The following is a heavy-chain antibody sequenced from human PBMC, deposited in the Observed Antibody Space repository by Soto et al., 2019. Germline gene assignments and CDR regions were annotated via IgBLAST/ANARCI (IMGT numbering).Heavy chain of an antibody. CDR2: INPNSGGT. V-gene: IGHV1-2*04. CDR1: GYTFTGYY. J-gene: IGHJ6*02. Sequence: ASLKVSCKDSGYTFTGYYMHWVRQAPGQGLEWMGWINPNSGGTNYAQKFQGWVTMTRDTSISTAYMELSRLRSDDTAVYYCARVSEYYYYGMDVWGQGTTVTVS. CDR3: ARVSEYYYYGMDV.